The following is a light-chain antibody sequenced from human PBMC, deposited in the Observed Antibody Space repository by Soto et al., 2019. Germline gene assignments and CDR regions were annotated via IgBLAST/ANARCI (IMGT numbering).Light chain of an antibody. J-gene: IGLJ1*01. CDR1: SSDVGRYTY. CDR3: TSYTSTSTPYV. V-gene: IGLV2-14*01. CDR2: DVY. Sequence: QSVLTQPASVSGSPGQSITISCAGTSSDVGRYTYVSWYQQYPGKAPKLIIYDVYNRPSGVSNRFSGSKSGNTASLTISGLQAEDEADYYCTSYTSTSTPYVFGGGTKVTVL.